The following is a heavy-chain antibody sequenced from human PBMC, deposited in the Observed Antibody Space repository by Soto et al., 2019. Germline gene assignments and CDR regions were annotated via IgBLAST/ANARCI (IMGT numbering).Heavy chain of an antibody. D-gene: IGHD3-22*01. CDR1: GFTFSSYN. CDR2: ISYDGSNK. CDR3: ARDWPQYYDSSGTFDY. V-gene: IGHV3-30-3*01. Sequence: GGSLRLSCSASGFTFSSYNMHWVRQAPGKGLEWVAVISYDGSNKYYADSVKGRFTISRDNSKNTLYLQMNSLRAEDTAVYYCARDWPQYYDSSGTFDYWGQGTLVTVSS. J-gene: IGHJ4*02.